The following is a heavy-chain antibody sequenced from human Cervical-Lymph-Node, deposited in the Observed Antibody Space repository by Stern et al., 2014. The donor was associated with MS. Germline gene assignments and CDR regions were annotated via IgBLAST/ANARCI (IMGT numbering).Heavy chain of an antibody. V-gene: IGHV4-61*02. CDR1: GASISSGSYY. CDR2: FYTRGGT. CDR3: ARGEAVAGTSWFDT. D-gene: IGHD6-19*01. Sequence: QVQLQQSGPGLVKSSQTLSLTCTVSGASISSGSYYWSWIRQPAGKGLEWIGRFYTRGGTIYDPSLNSRVPISVDTSKTQFSLKLPSGTAADTAVYYCARGEAVAGTSWFDTWGQGTLVTVSS. J-gene: IGHJ5*02.